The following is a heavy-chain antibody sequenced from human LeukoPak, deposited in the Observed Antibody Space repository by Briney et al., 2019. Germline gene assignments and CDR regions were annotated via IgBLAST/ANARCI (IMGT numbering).Heavy chain of an antibody. CDR2: IGIDSGNK. Sequence: GGSLRLSCTASGFPFSEYSMNWGRQAPGKGLEWISYIGIDSGNKKYAASVRGRFTISADKAKNSLYLQMNSLRVEDTAVYYCARDHNYAFDNWGQGTLVSVAS. V-gene: IGHV3-48*01. CDR3: ARDHNYAFDN. D-gene: IGHD1-1*01. J-gene: IGHJ4*02. CDR1: GFPFSEYS.